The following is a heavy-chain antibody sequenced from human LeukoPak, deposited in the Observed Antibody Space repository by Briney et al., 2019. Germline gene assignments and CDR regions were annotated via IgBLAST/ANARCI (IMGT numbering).Heavy chain of an antibody. J-gene: IGHJ4*02. Sequence: GGSLRLSCAASGFTFSSYSMNWVRQAPGKGLEWVSSISSGSTYMYYADSVKGRFTISRDNAKNSMYLQMNSLRTEDTAVYYCGRKTGVTGEAYDCWGQGTLVTVSS. CDR1: GFTFSSYS. V-gene: IGHV3-21*04. D-gene: IGHD7-27*01. CDR2: ISSGSTYM. CDR3: GRKTGVTGEAYDC.